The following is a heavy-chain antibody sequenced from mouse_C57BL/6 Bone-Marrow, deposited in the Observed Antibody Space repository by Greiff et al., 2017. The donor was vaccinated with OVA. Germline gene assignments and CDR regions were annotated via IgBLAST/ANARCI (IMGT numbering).Heavy chain of an antibody. CDR1: GYTFTDYY. Sequence: VQLQQPGAELVRPGAPVKLSCKASGYTFTDYYINWVKQRPGQGLEWIARINPGSGNTYYNEKLKGKATLTAEKSSSTAYMQLSSLTSEDSAVYFCARGTVVAYYYAMDYWGQGTSVTVSS. D-gene: IGHD1-1*01. CDR2: INPGSGNT. CDR3: ARGTVVAYYYAMDY. V-gene: IGHV1-76*01. J-gene: IGHJ4*01.